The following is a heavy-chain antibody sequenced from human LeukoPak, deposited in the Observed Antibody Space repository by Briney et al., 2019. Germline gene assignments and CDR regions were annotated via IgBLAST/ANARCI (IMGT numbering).Heavy chain of an antibody. CDR1: GYTFSSYT. J-gene: IGHJ4*02. V-gene: IGHV3-21*01. CDR3: ARGPYDYGEYIDY. CDR2: ISSSSNYI. Sequence: GGSLRLSCAASGYTFSSYTMNWVRQAPGKGLEWVSSISSSSNYIYYADSVKGRLTISRDNAKNSLYLQMNSLRAEDTAVYYCARGPYDYGEYIDYWGQGTLVTVSS. D-gene: IGHD4-17*01.